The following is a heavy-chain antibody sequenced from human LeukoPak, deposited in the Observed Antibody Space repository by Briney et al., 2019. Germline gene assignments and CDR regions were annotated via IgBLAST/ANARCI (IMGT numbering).Heavy chain of an antibody. Sequence: ASVKVSCKASGYTFTIYGFSWVRQAPGQGLEWMGWIRGSNGDTNYAENLQGRVTVSKDTSTSTAYMELRSLRSDDTAVYYCARDNGFGDNGIDYWGQGTLVTVSS. V-gene: IGHV1-18*01. CDR1: GYTFTIYG. CDR3: ARDNGFGDNGIDY. J-gene: IGHJ4*02. D-gene: IGHD3-10*01. CDR2: IRGSNGDT.